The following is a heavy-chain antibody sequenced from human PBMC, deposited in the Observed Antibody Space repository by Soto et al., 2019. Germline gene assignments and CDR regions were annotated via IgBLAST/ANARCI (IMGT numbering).Heavy chain of an antibody. J-gene: IGHJ4*02. D-gene: IGHD6-13*01. V-gene: IGHV4-59*08. CDR3: ARQPTLYSSSWYYFDY. CDR1: GGSISSYY. CDR2: IYYSGST. Sequence: SETLSLTCTVSGGSISSYYWSWIRQPPGKGLEWIGYIYYSGSTNYNPSLKSRVTISVDTSKNQFSLKLSSVTAADTAVYYCARQPTLYSSSWYYFDYWGQGTLVTVSS.